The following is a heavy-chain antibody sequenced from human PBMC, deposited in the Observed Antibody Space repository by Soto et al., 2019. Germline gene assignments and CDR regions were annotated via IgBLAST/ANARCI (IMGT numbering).Heavy chain of an antibody. CDR3: ARDIAAASWVDSIYYYMDV. Sequence: ASVKVSCKASGYTFTSYGISWVRQAPGQGLEWIGWISAYNGNTNYAQKLQGRVTMTTDTSSSTAYMELRSLRSDDTAVYYCARDIAAASWVDSIYYYMDVWGKGTTVTVSS. V-gene: IGHV1-18*01. CDR2: ISAYNGNT. D-gene: IGHD6-13*01. CDR1: GYTFTSYG. J-gene: IGHJ6*03.